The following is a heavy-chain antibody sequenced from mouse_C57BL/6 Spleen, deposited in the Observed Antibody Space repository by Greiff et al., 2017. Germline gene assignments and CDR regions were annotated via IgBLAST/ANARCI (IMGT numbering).Heavy chain of an antibody. CDR2: IRYDGST. CDR3: AREMGYSNYVNAWFAY. D-gene: IGHD2-5*01. CDR1: GYSITSGYY. Sequence: DVKLQESGPGLVKPSQSLSLTCSVTGYSITSGYYWNWIRQFPGNKLEWMGYIRYDGSTNYNPSLKNPISITRDTSTNPFFLKLNDGTPEGQATYDCAREMGYSNYVNAWFAYWGKGTLVTVSA. V-gene: IGHV3-6*01. J-gene: IGHJ3*01.